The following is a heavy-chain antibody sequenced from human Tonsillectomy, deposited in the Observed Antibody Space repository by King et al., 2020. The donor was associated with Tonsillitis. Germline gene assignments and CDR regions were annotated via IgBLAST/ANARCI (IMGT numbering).Heavy chain of an antibody. CDR2: IIPFLCVA. CDR3: ARVVDWFDP. J-gene: IGHJ5*02. CDR1: GGTFSYHI. D-gene: IGHD2-15*01. Sequence: QLVQSGAEVKKPGSSVKVSCKASGGTFSYHIFSWVRQAPGQGIDWMGGIIPFLCVANYAQKFQGRVTITADNATNTAFMELSSLRSEDTAVYYCARVVDWFDPWGQGTLVTVSS. V-gene: IGHV1-69*04.